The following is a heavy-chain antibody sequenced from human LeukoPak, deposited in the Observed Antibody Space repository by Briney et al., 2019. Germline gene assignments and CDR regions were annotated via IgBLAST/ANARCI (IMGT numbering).Heavy chain of an antibody. D-gene: IGHD1-1*01. CDR2: IHSGGNI. J-gene: IGHJ6*02. Sequence: GGSLRLSCEASGFTVSSNYMSWVRQAPGKGLEWVSIIHSGGNIYYADSVKGRFTISRDNSKNTLYLQMNSLRAEDTAVYYCARDRGYAMDVWGQGTTVTVSS. V-gene: IGHV3-53*01. CDR3: ARDRGYAMDV. CDR1: GFTVSSNY.